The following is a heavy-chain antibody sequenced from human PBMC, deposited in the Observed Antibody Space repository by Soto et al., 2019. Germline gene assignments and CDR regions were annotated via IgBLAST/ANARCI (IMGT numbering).Heavy chain of an antibody. CDR1: GGSIISYY. CDR2: IYYSGST. D-gene: IGHD6-6*01. J-gene: IGHJ6*02. Sequence: SETLSLTCTVSGGSIISYYWSWIRQPPGKGLEWIGYIYYSGSTNYNPSLKSRVTISVDTSKNQFSLKLSSVTAADTAVYYCARGFMMAAPDYYYYGMDVWGQGTTVTVSS. CDR3: ARGFMMAAPDYYYYGMDV. V-gene: IGHV4-59*01.